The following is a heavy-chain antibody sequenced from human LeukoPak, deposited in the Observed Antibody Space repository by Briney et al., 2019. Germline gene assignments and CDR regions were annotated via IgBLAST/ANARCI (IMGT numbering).Heavy chain of an antibody. V-gene: IGHV1-46*01. J-gene: IGHJ5*02. D-gene: IGHD3-10*01. Sequence: ASVKVSCKAPGYTFTSYYMHRVRQAPGQGLEWMGIINPSGGNTDYAQKFQGRVTMTRDTSTSTVYMELSSLRSEDTAVYYCAREWGRIGSGKGTGFDPWGQGTLVTVSS. CDR2: INPSGGNT. CDR1: GYTFTSYY. CDR3: AREWGRIGSGKGTGFDP.